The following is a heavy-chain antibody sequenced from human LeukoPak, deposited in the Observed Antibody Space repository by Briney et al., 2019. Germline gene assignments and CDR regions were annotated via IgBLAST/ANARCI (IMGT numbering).Heavy chain of an antibody. CDR1: GFTFSNTW. D-gene: IGHD2-15*01. J-gene: IGHJ4*02. V-gene: IGHV3-15*07. Sequence: GGSLRLSCVGSGFTFSNTWLNWVRQAPGKGLEWVGRIRSRGDGGTTDFAAPVKGRFTISRDDSKNTLYLQMNSLTSEDTAVYYCTQGSGQYFDYWGQGTLVTVSS. CDR3: TQGSGQYFDY. CDR2: IRSRGDGGTT.